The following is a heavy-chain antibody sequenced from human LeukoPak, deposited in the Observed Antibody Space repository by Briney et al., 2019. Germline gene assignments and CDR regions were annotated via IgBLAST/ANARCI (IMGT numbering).Heavy chain of an antibody. Sequence: SETLSLTCTVSGDSISSSSYYWGWIRQPPGKGLEWIGSIYYSGSTYYNPYLQSRVTLSVDPSNNQFSLKLSSVTAADTAVYYWARRVSSGWPDYYYYYMDVWGKGTTVTVSS. CDR1: GDSISSSSYY. CDR3: ARRVSSGWPDYYYYYMDV. V-gene: IGHV4-39*01. J-gene: IGHJ6*03. CDR2: IYYSGST. D-gene: IGHD6-19*01.